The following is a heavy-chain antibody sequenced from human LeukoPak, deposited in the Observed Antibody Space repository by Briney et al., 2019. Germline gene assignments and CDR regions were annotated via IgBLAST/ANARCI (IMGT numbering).Heavy chain of an antibody. CDR2: IKSKTDGGTT. J-gene: IGHJ4*02. CDR1: GFTFSNAW. CDR3: TTDVAAPYYDILTGYSAKGY. Sequence: GGSLRLSCAASGFTFSNAWMSWVRQAPGKGLEWVGRIKSKTDGGTTDYAAPVKGRFTISRDDSKNTLYLQMNSLKTEDTAVYYCTTDVAAPYYDILTGYSAKGYWGQGTLVTVSS. V-gene: IGHV3-15*01. D-gene: IGHD3-9*01.